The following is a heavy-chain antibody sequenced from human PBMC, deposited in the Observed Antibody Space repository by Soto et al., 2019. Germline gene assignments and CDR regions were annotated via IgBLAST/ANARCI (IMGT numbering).Heavy chain of an antibody. CDR1: GYTFTSYD. V-gene: IGHV1-8*01. CDR2: MNPNSGNT. Sequence: GASVKVSCKASGYTFTSYDINWVRQATGQGLEWMGWMNPNSGNTGYAQKFQGRVTMTRNTSISTAYMELSSLRSEDTAVYYCATVILDYGDYGDNWFDPWGQGTLVTVSS. CDR3: ATVILDYGDYGDNWFDP. J-gene: IGHJ5*02. D-gene: IGHD4-17*01.